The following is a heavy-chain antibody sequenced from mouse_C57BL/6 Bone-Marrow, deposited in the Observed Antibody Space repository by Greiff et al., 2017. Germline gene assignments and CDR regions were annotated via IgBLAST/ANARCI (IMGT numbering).Heavy chain of an antibody. D-gene: IGHD4-1*01. CDR3: AREKINWAMDY. CDR1: GYSFSSSW. CDR2: IYPGDGDT. J-gene: IGHJ4*01. Sequence: VQLQESGPERVKPGASVKISCKASGYSFSSSWMNWVKQRPGKGLEWIGRIYPGDGDTNYNGKFKGKATLTADKSSSTAYMQLSSLTSEDSAVYCCAREKINWAMDYWGQGTSVTVSS. V-gene: IGHV1-82*01.